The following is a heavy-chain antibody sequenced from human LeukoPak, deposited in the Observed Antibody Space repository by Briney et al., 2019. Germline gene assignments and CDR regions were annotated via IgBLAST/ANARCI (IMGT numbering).Heavy chain of an antibody. CDR2: IYYSGST. J-gene: IGHJ4*02. CDR1: GGSISSSSYY. V-gene: IGHV4-39*01. Sequence: SETLSLTCTVSGGSISSSSYYWGWIRQPPGKGLEWIGSIYYSGSTYYNPSLKSRVTISVDTSKNQFSLKRSSVTAADTAVYYCARRRMANPFDYWGQGTLVTVSS. CDR3: ARRRMANPFDY. D-gene: IGHD5-24*01.